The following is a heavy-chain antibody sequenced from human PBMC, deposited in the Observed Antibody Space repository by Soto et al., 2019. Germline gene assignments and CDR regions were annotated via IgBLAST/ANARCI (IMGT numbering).Heavy chain of an antibody. CDR2: IWYDGSNK. CDR1: GFTFSSYG. CDR3: ARDGVRRCSNYPLGYYYYYMDV. D-gene: IGHD4-4*01. Sequence: GGSLGLSCAASGFTFSSYGMHWVRQAPGKGLEWVAVIWYDGSNKYYADSVKGRFTISRDNSKNTLYLQMHCLRAEDTAVYYCARDGVRRCSNYPLGYYYYYMDVWGKGTTVTVTS. V-gene: IGHV3-33*01. J-gene: IGHJ6*03.